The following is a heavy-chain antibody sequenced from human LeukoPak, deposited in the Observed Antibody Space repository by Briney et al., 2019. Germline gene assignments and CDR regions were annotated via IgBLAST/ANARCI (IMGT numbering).Heavy chain of an antibody. CDR1: GFTFSTYS. CDR2: ISSSSSYI. Sequence: GGSLRLSCAASGFTFSTYSMHWVRQAPGKGLEWVSSISSSSSYIYYADSVKGRFTTSRDNSKNTLYLQMNSLRAEDTAVYYCARVLAGATYFDYWGQGTLVTVSS. V-gene: IGHV3-21*01. J-gene: IGHJ4*01. CDR3: ARVLAGATYFDY. D-gene: IGHD1-26*01.